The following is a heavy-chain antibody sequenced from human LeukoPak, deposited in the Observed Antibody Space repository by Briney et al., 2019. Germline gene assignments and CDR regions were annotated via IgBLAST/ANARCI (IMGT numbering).Heavy chain of an antibody. J-gene: IGHJ4*02. V-gene: IGHV1-69*04. CDR3: ARDSFSTYCGGDCYSPLEY. Sequence: SVKVSCKASGGTFSSYAISWVRQAPGQGLEWMGRIIPILGIANYAQKFQGRVTITADKSTSTAYMELSSLRSEDTAVYYCARDSFSTYCGGDCYSPLEYWGQGTLVTVSS. CDR2: IIPILGIA. CDR1: GGTFSSYA. D-gene: IGHD2-21*02.